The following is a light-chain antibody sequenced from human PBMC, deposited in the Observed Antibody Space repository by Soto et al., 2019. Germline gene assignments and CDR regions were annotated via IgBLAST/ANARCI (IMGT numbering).Light chain of an antibody. V-gene: IGLV2-14*01. CDR3: SSYTSISTWV. J-gene: IGLJ3*02. CDR1: SSDVGGYNY. CDR2: EVS. Sequence: QSALTQPASVSGSPGQSITISCTGTSSDVGGYNYVSWYQQHPGKAPKLMIYEVSNRPSGVSNRFSGSKSGNTASLTISGLKSEDEADYYCSSYTSISTWVFGGGTKVTVL.